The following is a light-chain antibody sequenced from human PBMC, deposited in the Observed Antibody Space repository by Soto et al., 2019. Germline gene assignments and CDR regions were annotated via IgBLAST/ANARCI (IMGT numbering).Light chain of an antibody. CDR1: QSVNSN. V-gene: IGKV3-15*01. CDR2: AAS. Sequence: EIVMTQSPATLSVSPGESATLSCRATQSVNSNLAWYQQKPGQAPRLLIYAASTRATVIPARFSGSGSGTEFTLTISSLQSEDFAVYYCQQYNSWPRTLGQGTKVDIK. J-gene: IGKJ1*01. CDR3: QQYNSWPRT.